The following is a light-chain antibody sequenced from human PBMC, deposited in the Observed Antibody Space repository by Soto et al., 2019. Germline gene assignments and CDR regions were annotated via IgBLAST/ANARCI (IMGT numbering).Light chain of an antibody. Sequence: QSALTQPRSVSGSRGQSVTISWTGTSSDVGGYNYVSWYQQHPGKAPKLMIYDVSKRPSGVPDRFSGSKSGNTASLTISGLQAEDEADYYCCSYAGSYHYVFGTGTKVTVL. V-gene: IGLV2-11*01. J-gene: IGLJ1*01. CDR2: DVS. CDR3: CSYAGSYHYV. CDR1: SSDVGGYNY.